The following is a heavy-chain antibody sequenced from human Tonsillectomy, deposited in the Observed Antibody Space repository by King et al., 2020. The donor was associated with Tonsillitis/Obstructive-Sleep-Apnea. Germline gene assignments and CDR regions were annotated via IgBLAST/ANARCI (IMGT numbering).Heavy chain of an antibody. J-gene: IGHJ6*03. CDR2: FSDNGAGT. Sequence: VQLVESGGGSVQPGGSLRLSCAASGFTFTSYAMTWVRQAPGKGLEWVSSFSDNGAGTHYADSVKGRFTISRDNSKSTLYLQMNSLRVDDTAVYYCAGGPAGADYYYMDVWGKGTPVTVSS. V-gene: IGHV3-23*04. D-gene: IGHD6-19*01. CDR1: GFTFTSYA. CDR3: AGGPAGADYYYMDV.